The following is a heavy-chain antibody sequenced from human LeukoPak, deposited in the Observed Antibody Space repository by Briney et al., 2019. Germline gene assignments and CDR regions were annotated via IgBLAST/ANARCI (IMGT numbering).Heavy chain of an antibody. D-gene: IGHD4-23*01. CDR3: ARGKGNDY. Sequence: PGGSLRLSCAAPGFTFRSYWMSWVRQAPGKGLEWVANIKQDGSEKYYVDSVKGRFTISRDNAKNSLYLQMNSLRAEDTAVYYCARGKGNDYWGQGTLVTVSS. CDR2: IKQDGSEK. CDR1: GFTFRSYW. V-gene: IGHV3-7*01. J-gene: IGHJ4*02.